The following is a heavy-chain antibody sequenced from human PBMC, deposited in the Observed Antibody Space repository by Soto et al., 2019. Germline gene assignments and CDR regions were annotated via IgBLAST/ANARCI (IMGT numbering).Heavy chain of an antibody. D-gene: IGHD3-10*01. Sequence: QVQLQESGPGLVKPSETLSLTCSISGASIRDKYWSWLRQSAEKGLEFIGRISNGGTTIYNPSLKSRVTLSRDTAKTHFALKLTSVTAADTAVYYCATKGDYGGWFDPWGQVTLVTVSS. CDR2: ISNGGTT. CDR3: ATKGDYGGWFDP. J-gene: IGHJ5*02. V-gene: IGHV4-4*07. CDR1: GASIRDKY.